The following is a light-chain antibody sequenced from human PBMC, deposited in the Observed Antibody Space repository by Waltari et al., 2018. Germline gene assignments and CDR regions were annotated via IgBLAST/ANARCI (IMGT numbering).Light chain of an antibody. Sequence: DIQMTQSPSSLSASVGDRVTITCRASQSISNSLNWYQQKPGKAPKLLIYAASSLQSGVPSRFSGSGSGTDFTLTISSLHPEDFATYYCQQSYSTPQTFGQGTKVEIK. V-gene: IGKV1-39*01. CDR1: QSISNS. J-gene: IGKJ1*01. CDR3: QQSYSTPQT. CDR2: AAS.